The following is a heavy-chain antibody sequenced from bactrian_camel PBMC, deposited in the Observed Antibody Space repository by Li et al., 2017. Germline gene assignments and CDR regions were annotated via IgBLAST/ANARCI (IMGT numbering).Heavy chain of an antibody. J-gene: IGHJ6*01. CDR1: GFTFTYYG. V-gene: IGHV3S6*01. Sequence: VQLVESGGGLVQPGGSLRLSCAASGFTFTYYGMVWVRQAPGKGLEWVSGIYYDGTSTFYADSVKGRFTSSRDNAENTLYLQMNSLKPEDTAMYYCAAEASYSGDLFGFWGQGTQVTVS. CDR2: IYYDGTST. CDR3: AAEASYSGDLFGF. D-gene: IGHD2*01.